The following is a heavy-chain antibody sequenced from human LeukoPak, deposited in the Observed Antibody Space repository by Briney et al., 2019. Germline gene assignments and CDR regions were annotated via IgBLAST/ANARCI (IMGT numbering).Heavy chain of an antibody. CDR1: GGSISSYY. J-gene: IGHJ4*02. V-gene: IGHV4-59*01. CDR2: IYYSGST. D-gene: IGHD6-19*01. CDR3: ARDSGSGWYDY. Sequence: PSETLSLTCTVSGGSISSYYWSWIRQPPGKGLEWIGYIYYSGSTNYNPSLKSRVTISVDTSKNQFSLKLSSVTAADTAVYYCARDSGSGWYDYWGQGTLVTVSS.